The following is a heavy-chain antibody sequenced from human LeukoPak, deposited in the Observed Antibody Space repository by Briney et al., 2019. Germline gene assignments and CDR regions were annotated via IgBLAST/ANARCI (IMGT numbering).Heavy chain of an antibody. CDR1: GYTFTGYY. CDR2: INPNSGGT. J-gene: IGHJ6*03. V-gene: IGHV1-2*02. D-gene: IGHD1-14*01. CDR3: ARGDTRGAGSYYYYYYMDV. Sequence: ASVKVSCKASGYTFTGYYMHWVRQAPGQGLEWMGWINPNSGGTNYAQKFQGRVAMTRDTSISTAYMELSRLRSDDTAVYYCARGDTRGAGSYYYYYYMDVWGKGTTVTVSS.